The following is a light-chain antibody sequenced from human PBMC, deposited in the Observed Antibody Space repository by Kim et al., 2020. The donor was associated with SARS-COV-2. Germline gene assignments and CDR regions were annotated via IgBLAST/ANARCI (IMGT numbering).Light chain of an antibody. CDR1: SVGAYKS. V-gene: IGLV2-8*01. CDR3: SSYAGSNSVV. CDR2: EVS. J-gene: IGLJ2*01. Sequence: QSVTLPCTGTSVGAYKSVAWYQQPPGKAPTVIIYEVSKRPSGVPDRFSVSKSGYTASLTVSGLQAEDEGDYPCSSYAGSNSVVFGGGTQLTVL.